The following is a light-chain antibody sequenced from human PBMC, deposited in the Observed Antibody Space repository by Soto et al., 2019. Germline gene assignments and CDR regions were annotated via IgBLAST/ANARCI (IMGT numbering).Light chain of an antibody. J-gene: IGLJ2*01. V-gene: IGLV1-47*01. Sequence: QSVLTQPPSASGTPGQRVTISCSGSSSNIGRNYVYWYQQLPGTAPKLLIYRNNQRPSGVPDRFSGSKSGTSASLAISGLRSEDEDDYYCAGWDDSLSGVVLGGGTKLTVL. CDR3: AGWDDSLSGVV. CDR1: SSNIGRNY. CDR2: RNN.